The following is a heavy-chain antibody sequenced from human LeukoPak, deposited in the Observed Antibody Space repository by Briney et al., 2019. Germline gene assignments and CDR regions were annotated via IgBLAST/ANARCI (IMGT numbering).Heavy chain of an antibody. CDR3: ARGGYCDSSGYYPLDY. CDR2: IRQGGSEK. J-gene: IGHJ4*02. D-gene: IGHD3-22*01. V-gene: IGHV3-7*03. CDR1: GFTFETFW. Sequence: PGGSLRLSCEASGFTFETFWMSWVRQAPGKGLEWVANIRQGGSEKDYGDSVRGRFTIARDDAKNSLYLQMNSLRAEDTALYYCARGGYCDSSGYYPLDYWGQGTLVTVSS.